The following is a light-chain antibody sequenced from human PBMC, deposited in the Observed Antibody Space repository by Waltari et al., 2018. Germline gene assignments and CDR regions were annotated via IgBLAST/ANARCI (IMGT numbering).Light chain of an antibody. J-gene: IGLJ2*01. V-gene: IGLV2-23*01. CDR3: SSYAGSSKGV. CDR1: SSDVGNYKR. CDR2: AGS. Sequence: QSALPQPASVSGSPGQSITISCTGTSSDVGNYKRVSWYQQHPGKAPKLMIYAGSKRPSGVLDRFSCSKSGDMASLTISGLQPEDEAEYFGSSYAGSSKGVFGGGTKVTVL.